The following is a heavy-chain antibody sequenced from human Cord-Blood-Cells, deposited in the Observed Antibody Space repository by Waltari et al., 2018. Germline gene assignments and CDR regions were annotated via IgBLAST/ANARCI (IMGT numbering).Heavy chain of an antibody. CDR2: IYWNDDK. J-gene: IGHJ4*02. CDR1: GFSLSTRGVG. V-gene: IGHV2-5*01. CDR3: AHASSGYSVDY. Sequence: QITLKESGPTLVKPTQTLTLTCTFPGFSLSTRGVGVGWIRQPPGKALEWLALIYWNDDKCYSPSLKSRLTITKDTSKNQVVLTMTNMDPVDTATYYCAHASSGYSVDYWGQGTLVTVSS. D-gene: IGHD3-22*01.